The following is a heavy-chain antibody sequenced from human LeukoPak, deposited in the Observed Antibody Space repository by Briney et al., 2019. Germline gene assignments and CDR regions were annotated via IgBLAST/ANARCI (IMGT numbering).Heavy chain of an antibody. CDR2: INPNSGGT. J-gene: IGHJ4*02. Sequence: GASVKVSCKASGYTFTGHYMHWVRQAPGQGLEWMGWINPNSGGTNYAQKFQGRVTMTRDTSISTACMELSRLRSDDTAVYYCARDMGVESRGSTSCFDYWGQGTLVTVSS. V-gene: IGHV1-2*02. CDR3: ARDMGVESRGSTSCFDY. CDR1: GYTFTGHY. D-gene: IGHD2-2*01.